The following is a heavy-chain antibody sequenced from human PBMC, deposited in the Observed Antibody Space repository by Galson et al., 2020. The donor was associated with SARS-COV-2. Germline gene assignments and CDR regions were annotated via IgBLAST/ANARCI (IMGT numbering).Heavy chain of an antibody. V-gene: IGHV4-34*01. J-gene: IGHJ4*02. D-gene: IGHD6-13*01. CDR2: INHSGST. CDR3: ASWANHSSSFYYFDY. CDR1: GGSFSGYY. Sequence: SETLSLTCAVYGGSFSGYYWSWIRQPPGKGLEWIGEINHSGSTNYNPSLKSRVTISVDTSKNQFSLKLSSVTAADTAVYYCASWANHSSSFYYFDYWGQGTLVTVSS.